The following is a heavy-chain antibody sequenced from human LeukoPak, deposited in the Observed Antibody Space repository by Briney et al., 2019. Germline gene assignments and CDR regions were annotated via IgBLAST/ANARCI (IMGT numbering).Heavy chain of an antibody. Sequence: PSETLSLTCAVYGGSFSGYYWSWIRQPPGKGLEWTGEINHSGSTNYNPSLKSRVTISVDTSKNQFSLKLSSVTAADTAVYYCARGGVAVAAASNYFDYWGQGTLVTVSS. CDR3: ARGGVAVAAASNYFDY. D-gene: IGHD6-19*01. J-gene: IGHJ4*02. CDR1: GGSFSGYY. CDR2: INHSGST. V-gene: IGHV4-34*01.